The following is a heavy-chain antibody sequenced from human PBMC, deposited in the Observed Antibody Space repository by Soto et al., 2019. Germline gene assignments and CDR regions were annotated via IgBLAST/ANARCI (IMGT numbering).Heavy chain of an antibody. CDR2: ISSSSSYI. CDR1: GFTFSSYS. CDR3: ARGGVAAAGRVYYYYYGMDV. D-gene: IGHD6-13*01. Sequence: GGSLRLSCAASGFTFSSYSMNWVRQAPGKGLEWVSSISSSSSYIYYADSVKGRFTISRDNAKNSLYLQMNSLRAEDTAVYYCARGGVAAAGRVYYYYYGMDVWGPGTTVTVS. V-gene: IGHV3-21*01. J-gene: IGHJ6*02.